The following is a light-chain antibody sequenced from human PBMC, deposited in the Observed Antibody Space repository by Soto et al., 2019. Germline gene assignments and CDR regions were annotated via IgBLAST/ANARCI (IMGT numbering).Light chain of an antibody. Sequence: EIVMTQSPPTLSVSPGERAALSCRASQSIRSNLAWYQQKPGQAPRLLIYGASTRVTGIPARFSGSGSGTEFTLTISSLQSEDFAVYYCQQYNNWPAITFGQGTRLEIK. J-gene: IGKJ5*01. CDR3: QQYNNWPAIT. V-gene: IGKV3D-15*01. CDR1: QSIRSN. CDR2: GAS.